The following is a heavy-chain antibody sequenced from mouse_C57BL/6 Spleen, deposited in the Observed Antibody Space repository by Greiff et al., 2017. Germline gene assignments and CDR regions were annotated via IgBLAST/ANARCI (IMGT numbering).Heavy chain of an antibody. CDR2: IDPSDNYP. Sequence: QVQLQQPGAELVRPGTSVKLSCKASGYTFTSYWMHWVKQRPGQGLEWIGVIDPSDNYPNYNQKFKGEATLTVDTSSSTAYMQLSSLTSEDSAVYYSAREWYSKEFAYWGQGTLVTVSA. J-gene: IGHJ3*01. CDR3: AREWYSKEFAY. V-gene: IGHV1-59*01. D-gene: IGHD1-3*01. CDR1: GYTFTSYW.